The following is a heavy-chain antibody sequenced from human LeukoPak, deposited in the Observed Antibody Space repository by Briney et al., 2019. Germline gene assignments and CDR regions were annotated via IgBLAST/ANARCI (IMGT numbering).Heavy chain of an antibody. V-gene: IGHV4-34*01. CDR3: ARGSPAPNYYYYGMDV. D-gene: IGHD2-15*01. CDR2: INHSGST. CDR1: GGSFSGYY. Sequence: SETLSLTCAVYGGSFSGYYWSWIRQPPGKGLEWIGEINHSGSTNYNPSLKSRVTISVDTSKNQFSLKLSSVTAADTAVYYCARGSPAPNYYYYGMDVWGQGTTVTVSS. J-gene: IGHJ6*02.